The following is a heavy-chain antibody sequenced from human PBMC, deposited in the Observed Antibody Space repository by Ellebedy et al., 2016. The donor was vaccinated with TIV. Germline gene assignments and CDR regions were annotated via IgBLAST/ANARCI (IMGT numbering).Heavy chain of an antibody. Sequence: MPSETLSLTCTVSSGSVTRACYYWNWIRQLPGKGLQWIGYIYYTGTTYYNPSLKSRVSISIDTSTNHFSLKQSSLTAADTAVYFCAGVSADYGVGAFDIWGQGTMVTVSS. J-gene: IGHJ3*02. D-gene: IGHD4-17*01. CDR1: SGSVTRACYY. V-gene: IGHV4-31*03. CDR3: AGVSADYGVGAFDI. CDR2: IYYTGTT.